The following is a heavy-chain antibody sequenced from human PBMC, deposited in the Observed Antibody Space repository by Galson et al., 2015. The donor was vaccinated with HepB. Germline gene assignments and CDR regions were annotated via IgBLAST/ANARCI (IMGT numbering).Heavy chain of an antibody. Sequence: SLRLSCAASGFSFSTSTIHWVHQAPGKGLEWVAVLSYDGSTTDYASSVRGRFTISRDTYRKTLYLQMDSLTPDDTAMYFCARESDRRFYFEHWGQGTLVAVSS. CDR3: ARESDRRFYFEH. CDR1: GFSFSTST. J-gene: IGHJ4*02. CDR2: LSYDGSTT. V-gene: IGHV3-30*04.